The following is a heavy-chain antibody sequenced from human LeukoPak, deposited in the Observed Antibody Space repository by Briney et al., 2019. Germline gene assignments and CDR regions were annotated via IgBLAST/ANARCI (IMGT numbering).Heavy chain of an antibody. D-gene: IGHD3-16*02. Sequence: SQTLSLTCAISGDSVSSNSAAWNWIRQSPSRGLEWLGRTYYRSKWYNDYAVSAKSRITINPDTSKNQFSLQLNSVTPEDTAVYYCARDQHYDYVWGSYRYTGGGYFDYWGQGTLVTVSS. J-gene: IGHJ4*02. V-gene: IGHV6-1*01. CDR3: ARDQHYDYVWGSYRYTGGGYFDY. CDR1: GDSVSSNSAA. CDR2: TYYRSKWYN.